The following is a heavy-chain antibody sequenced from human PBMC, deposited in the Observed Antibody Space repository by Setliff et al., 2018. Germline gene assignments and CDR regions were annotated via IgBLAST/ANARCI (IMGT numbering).Heavy chain of an antibody. Sequence: SETLSLTCTVSGGSISDNNYYWGWIRQSPGKELEWIGGISHSANKYYNPSFRTGVTISVDMSKNQFFLNLDSVTAADTAVYYCTTRYHNPGDGYMAVFDFWGQGSLVTVSS. CDR2: ISHSANK. CDR3: TTRYHNPGDGYMAVFDF. D-gene: IGHD2-21*01. J-gene: IGHJ4*02. V-gene: IGHV4-39*03. CDR1: GGSISDNNYY.